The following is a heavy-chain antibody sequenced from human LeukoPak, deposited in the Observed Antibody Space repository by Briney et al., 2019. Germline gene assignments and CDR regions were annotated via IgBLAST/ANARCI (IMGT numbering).Heavy chain of an antibody. V-gene: IGHV3-11*01. D-gene: IGHD3-22*01. CDR2: ITSSGSTI. CDR1: GFTFSDYY. CDR3: ARHIVEATALHY. Sequence: GGSLRLSCAASGFTFSDYYMSWIRQAPGKGLEWISYITSSGSTIYYADSVKGRFTVSRDNAKNSLYLQMNSLRAEDTAVYYCARHIVEATALHYWGQGTLVTVSS. J-gene: IGHJ4*02.